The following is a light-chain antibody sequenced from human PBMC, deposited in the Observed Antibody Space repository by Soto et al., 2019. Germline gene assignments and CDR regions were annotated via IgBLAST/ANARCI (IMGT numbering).Light chain of an antibody. CDR1: QSVGNN. CDR2: ATS. V-gene: IGKV3-15*01. J-gene: IGKJ4*01. CDR3: QQYGDWPLA. Sequence: EIVVTQSPATLSVSPGERATLSCRASQSVGNNFAWYQQKPVQAPRLLIFATSTRATGVPPRFSGCGPGTEFTLTISSLQSVDFAVSYCQQYGDWPLAFGGGAKVVI.